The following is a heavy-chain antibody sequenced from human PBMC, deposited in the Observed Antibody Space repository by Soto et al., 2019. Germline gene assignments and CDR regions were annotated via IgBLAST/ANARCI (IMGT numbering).Heavy chain of an antibody. CDR3: ATYYFGSGSYYRFDN. CDR1: GYAFSFG. CDR2: ISASDGST. V-gene: IGHV1-18*01. D-gene: IGHD3-10*01. J-gene: IGHJ4*02. Sequence: VQSGGEVKKPGASVRVSCKASGYAFSFGFSWVRQAPGQGLEGMGWISASDGSTNSAQKFRGRISLTTDTSTNTAYLDLLSLTSDDTAVYFCATYYFGSGSYYRFDNWGQGTLVTVSS.